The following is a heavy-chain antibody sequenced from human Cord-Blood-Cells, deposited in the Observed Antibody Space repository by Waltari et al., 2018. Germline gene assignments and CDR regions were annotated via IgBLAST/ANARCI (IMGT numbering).Heavy chain of an antibody. Sequence: QVQLVESGGGVVQPGRSLRLSCAASGFTFSSYALHGVRQAPGKGLEWVAVISYDGSNKYYADSVKGRFTISRDNSKNTLYLQMNSLRAEDTAVYYCASHNWNDAFDIWGQGTMVTVSS. V-gene: IGHV3-30-3*01. CDR1: GFTFSSYA. CDR3: ASHNWNDAFDI. D-gene: IGHD1-1*01. CDR2: ISYDGSNK. J-gene: IGHJ3*02.